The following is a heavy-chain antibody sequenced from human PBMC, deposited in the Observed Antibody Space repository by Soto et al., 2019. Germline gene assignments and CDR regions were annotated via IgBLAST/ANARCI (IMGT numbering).Heavy chain of an antibody. Sequence: PSETLSLTCTVSGGSISSYYWSWIRQPPGKGLEWIGYIYYSGSTNYNPSLKSRVTISVDTSKNQFSLKLSSVTAADTAVYYCARGEVLRYFDWPPYYFDYCGQGTLVTVSS. D-gene: IGHD3-9*01. J-gene: IGHJ4*02. CDR2: IYYSGST. V-gene: IGHV4-59*01. CDR1: GGSISSYY. CDR3: ARGEVLRYFDWPPYYFDY.